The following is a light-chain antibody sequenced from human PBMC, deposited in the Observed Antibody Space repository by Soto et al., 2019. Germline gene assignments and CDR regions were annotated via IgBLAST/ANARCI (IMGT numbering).Light chain of an antibody. CDR1: SSDIGDYNY. V-gene: IGLV2-11*01. CDR3: CSYAGSYTWV. CDR2: DVS. J-gene: IGLJ3*02. Sequence: QSVLTQPRSVSGSPGQSVTISCTGTSSDIGDYNYVSWYQQHPGKAPKFIIYDVSKRPSGVPDRFSGSKSGNTASLTISGLQSEDEADYYCCSYAGSYTWVFGGGTKLTVL.